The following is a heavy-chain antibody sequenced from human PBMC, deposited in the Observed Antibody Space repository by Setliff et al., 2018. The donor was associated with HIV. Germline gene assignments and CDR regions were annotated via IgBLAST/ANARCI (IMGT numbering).Heavy chain of an antibody. CDR2: ISGSSRYI. V-gene: IGHV3-21*01. J-gene: IGHJ4*02. Sequence: PGGSLRLSCGASGFTFSSYSMNWVRQAPGKGLEWVSSISGSSRYIYYADSVKGRFTISRDNAKNSLYLQMNSLRAEDTAIYYCAKDPFKTTGGVDYWGQGTLVTVSS. CDR3: AKDPFKTTGGVDY. CDR1: GFTFSSYS. D-gene: IGHD4-4*01.